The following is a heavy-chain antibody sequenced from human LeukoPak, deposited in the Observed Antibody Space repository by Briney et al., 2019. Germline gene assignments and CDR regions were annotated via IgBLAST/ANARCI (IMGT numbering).Heavy chain of an antibody. V-gene: IGHV1-18*01. D-gene: IGHD3-22*01. CDR1: GYTFTSYG. CDR3: ARGKYYYDSSGYYYVSPDFDY. Sequence: ASVEVSCKASGYTFTSYGISWVRQAPGQGLEWMGWISAYNGNTNYAQKLQGRVTMTTDTSTSTAYMELRSLRSDDTAVYYCARGKYYYDSSGYYYVSPDFDYWGQGTLVTVSS. J-gene: IGHJ4*02. CDR2: ISAYNGNT.